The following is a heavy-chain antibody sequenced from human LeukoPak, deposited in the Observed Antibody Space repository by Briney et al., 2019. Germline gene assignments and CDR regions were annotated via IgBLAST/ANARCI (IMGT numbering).Heavy chain of an antibody. D-gene: IGHD1-26*01. V-gene: IGHV5-51*01. J-gene: IGHJ6*02. CDR1: GYSFTSYW. Sequence: GESLKISCKGSGYSFTSYWIGWVRQLPGKGLEWMGVIYSGDSDTRYSPSFQGQVTISADKSISTAYWQWSSLKASDTAMYYCTRISDYYYGMDVWGQGTTVTVSS. CDR2: IYSGDSDT. CDR3: TRISDYYYGMDV.